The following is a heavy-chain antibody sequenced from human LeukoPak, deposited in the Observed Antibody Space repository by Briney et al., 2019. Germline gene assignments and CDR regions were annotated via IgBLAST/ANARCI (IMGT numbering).Heavy chain of an antibody. J-gene: IGHJ4*02. CDR3: ASQQFLEWFVDY. D-gene: IGHD3-3*01. Sequence: SETLSLTCAVSGYSISSGYYWGWIRQPPGKGLEWIGSIYYSGSTYYNPSLKSRVTISVDTSKNQFSLKLSSVTAADTAVYYCASQQFLEWFVDYWGQGTLVTVSS. V-gene: IGHV4-38-2*01. CDR2: IYYSGST. CDR1: GYSISSGYY.